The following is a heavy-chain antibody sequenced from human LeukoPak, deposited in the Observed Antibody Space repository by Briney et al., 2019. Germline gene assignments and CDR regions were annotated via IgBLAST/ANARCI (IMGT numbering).Heavy chain of an antibody. Sequence: SVKISCKASGGTFSSYAISWVRQAPGQGLEWMGGIIPIFGTANYAQKFQGRVTITADESTSTAYMELSSLRSEDTAVYYCARGEIGYSSYNWFDPWGQGTLVTVSS. CDR2: IIPIFGTA. J-gene: IGHJ5*02. CDR3: ARGEIGYSSYNWFDP. CDR1: GGTFSSYA. D-gene: IGHD6-13*01. V-gene: IGHV1-69*13.